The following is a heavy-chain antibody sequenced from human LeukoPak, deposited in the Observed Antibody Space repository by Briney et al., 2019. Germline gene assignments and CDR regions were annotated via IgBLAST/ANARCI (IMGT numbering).Heavy chain of an antibody. J-gene: IGHJ4*02. CDR1: GGSISSSSYY. CDR2: IYYSGST. V-gene: IGHV4-39*07. Sequence: SETLSLTCTVSGGSISSSSYYWGWIRQPPGKGLEWIGSIYYSGSTYYNPSLKSRVTISVDKSKNQSSLKLSSVTAADTAVYYCATDSGSHDYWGQGTLVTVSS. CDR3: ATDSGSHDY. D-gene: IGHD1-26*01.